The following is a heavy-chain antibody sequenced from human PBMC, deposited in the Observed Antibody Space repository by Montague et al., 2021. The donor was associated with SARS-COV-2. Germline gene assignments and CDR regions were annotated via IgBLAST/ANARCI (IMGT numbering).Heavy chain of an antibody. Sequence: SETLSLTCSVSGDSVTSNYWSWVRQPPGKGLEWLGYIFYSGSTYNPSPSSRLTMLLDTTTNHFFLNLISVTAADTAAYYCAKASRGYGGDFDSWGQGTLVIVSS. D-gene: IGHD4-23*01. V-gene: IGHV4-59*02. J-gene: IGHJ4*02. CDR1: GDSVTSNY. CDR3: AKASRGYGGDFDS. CDR2: IFYSGST.